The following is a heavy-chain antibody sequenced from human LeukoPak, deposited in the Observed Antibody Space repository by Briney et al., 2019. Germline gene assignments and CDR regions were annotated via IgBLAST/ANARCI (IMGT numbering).Heavy chain of an antibody. V-gene: IGHV5-51*01. J-gene: IGHJ4*02. CDR3: ARLVRVAGVTGPLDY. Sequence: GESLKISCKGSGYSFTSYWIGWVRQMPGKGLEWMGIIYPGVSDTRYSPSFQGQVTISADKSISTAYLQWSSLKASDTAMYYCARLVRVAGVTGPLDYWGQGTLVTVSS. D-gene: IGHD2-21*02. CDR2: IYPGVSDT. CDR1: GYSFTSYW.